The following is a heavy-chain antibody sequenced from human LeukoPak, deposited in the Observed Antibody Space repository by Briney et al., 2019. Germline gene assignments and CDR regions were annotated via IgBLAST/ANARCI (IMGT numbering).Heavy chain of an antibody. Sequence: SETLSPTCTVSGGSISSYYWSWIRQPPGKGLEWIGYIYYSGSTNYNPSLKSRVTISVDTSKNQFSLKLSSVTAADTAVYYCARSRGSGSYWANWFDPWGQGTLVTVSS. CDR2: IYYSGST. CDR3: ARSRGSGSYWANWFDP. CDR1: GGSISSYY. V-gene: IGHV4-59*01. D-gene: IGHD3-10*01. J-gene: IGHJ5*02.